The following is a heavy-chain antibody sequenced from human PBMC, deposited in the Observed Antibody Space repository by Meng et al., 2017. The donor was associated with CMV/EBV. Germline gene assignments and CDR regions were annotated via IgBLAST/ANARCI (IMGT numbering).Heavy chain of an antibody. CDR1: GFTFDDYA. D-gene: IGHD1-26*01. Sequence: SLKISCAASGFTFDDYAMHWVRQASGKGLEWVSGISWNSGSIGYADSVKGRFTISRDNAKNSLYLQMNSLRAEDTALYYCAKDIGHSGSYPLHYWGQGTLVTVSS. CDR2: ISWNSGSI. J-gene: IGHJ4*02. V-gene: IGHV3-9*01. CDR3: AKDIGHSGSYPLHY.